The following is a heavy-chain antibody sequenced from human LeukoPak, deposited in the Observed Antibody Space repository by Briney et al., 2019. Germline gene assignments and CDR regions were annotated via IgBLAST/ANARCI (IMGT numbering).Heavy chain of an antibody. J-gene: IGHJ4*02. Sequence: PGGSLRLSCAASGFTFSSYGMHWVRQAPGKGLEWVAVISYDGSNKYYADSVKGRFTISRDNSKNTLYLQMNSLRAEDTAVYYCARGAIAAAGTADYWGQGTLVTVSS. V-gene: IGHV3-30*03. CDR2: ISYDGSNK. D-gene: IGHD6-13*01. CDR1: GFTFSSYG. CDR3: ARGAIAAAGTADY.